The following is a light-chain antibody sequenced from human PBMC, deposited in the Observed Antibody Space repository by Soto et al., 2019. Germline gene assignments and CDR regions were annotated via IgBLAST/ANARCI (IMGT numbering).Light chain of an antibody. CDR1: QSVSSN. V-gene: IGKV3-20*01. Sequence: EIVMTQSPATLPVSPWERATLSVTAGQSVSSNLAWYQQKPGRAPSLLIYDASSRATGIPDRFSGSGSGTDFTLTINRLEPEDFAVYYCQQYGSSPPNTFGQGTRLEIK. CDR3: QQYGSSPPNT. J-gene: IGKJ5*01. CDR2: DAS.